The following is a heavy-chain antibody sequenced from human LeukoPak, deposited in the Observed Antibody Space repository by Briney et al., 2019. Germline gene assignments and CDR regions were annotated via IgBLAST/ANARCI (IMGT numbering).Heavy chain of an antibody. CDR3: AKTPYPEYDYVWGSYRSPFAY. CDR2: ISGRGGST. J-gene: IGHJ4*02. Sequence: GGSLSLPCAPSGLTFSSYAMRWARHARGKAVEWVSAISGRGGSTYYADSVKGRCTISRDNSKNTLYLQMNSLRDEDTAVYYCAKTPYPEYDYVWGSYRSPFAYWGQGTLVTVSS. CDR1: GLTFSSYA. D-gene: IGHD3-16*02. V-gene: IGHV3-23*01.